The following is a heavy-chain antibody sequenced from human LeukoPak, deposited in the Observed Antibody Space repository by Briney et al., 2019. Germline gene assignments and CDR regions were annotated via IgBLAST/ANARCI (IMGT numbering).Heavy chain of an antibody. V-gene: IGHV4-30-4*01. CDR2: IYYSGST. CDR3: ASVYCSSTSCYVDY. J-gene: IGHJ4*02. Sequence: SETQSLTCTVSGGSISSGDYYWSWIRQPPGKGLEWIGYIYYSGSTYYNPSLKSRVTISVDTSKNQFSLKLSSVTAADTAVYYCASVYCSSTSCYVDYWGQGTLVAVSS. D-gene: IGHD2-2*01. CDR1: GGSISSGDYY.